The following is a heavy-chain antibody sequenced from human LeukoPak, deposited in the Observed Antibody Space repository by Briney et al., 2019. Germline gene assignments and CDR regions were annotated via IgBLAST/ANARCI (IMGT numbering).Heavy chain of an antibody. CDR3: ARRGGSSGWYAADY. V-gene: IGHV4-59*08. CDR2: IYHSGST. CDR1: GGSFSGYY. J-gene: IGHJ4*02. D-gene: IGHD6-19*01. Sequence: SETLSLTCAVYGGSFSGYYWSWIRQPPGKGLEWIGYIYHSGSTNYNPSLKSRVTISVDTSKNQFSLKLISVTAADAAVYYCARRGGSSGWYAADYWGQGTLVTVSS.